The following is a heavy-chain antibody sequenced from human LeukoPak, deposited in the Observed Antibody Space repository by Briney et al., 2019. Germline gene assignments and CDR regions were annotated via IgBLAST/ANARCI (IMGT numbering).Heavy chain of an antibody. V-gene: IGHV1-69*08. Sequence: SVKVSCKASGGSFSDYSISWVRQAPGQGLEWMGRIIAILDTAHYAQKFQGRFTITADKSTTTVYMELSSLRSDDTAVYYCVRSGYDYDWFDPWGQGTLVTVSS. CDR1: GGSFSDYS. J-gene: IGHJ5*02. D-gene: IGHD5-12*01. CDR2: IIAILDTA. CDR3: VRSGYDYDWFDP.